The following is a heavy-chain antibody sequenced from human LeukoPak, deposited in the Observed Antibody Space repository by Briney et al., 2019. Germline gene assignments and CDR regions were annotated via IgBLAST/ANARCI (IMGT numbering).Heavy chain of an antibody. CDR3: ARAGLYSSLFDY. J-gene: IGHJ4*02. CDR1: GGTFSSYA. CDR2: IIPILGIA. Sequence: SVKVSCKASGGTFSSYAISWVRQAPGQGLEWMGRIIPILGIANYAQKFQGGVTITADKSTSTAYMELSSLRSEDTAVYYCARAGLYSSLFDYWGQGTLVTVSS. V-gene: IGHV1-69*04. D-gene: IGHD6-19*01.